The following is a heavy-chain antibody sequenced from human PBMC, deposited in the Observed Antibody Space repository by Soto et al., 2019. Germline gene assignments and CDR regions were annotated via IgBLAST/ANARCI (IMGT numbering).Heavy chain of an antibody. CDR3: AKDQGEGGDYENLLPSD. CDR1: GFTFRHYA. V-gene: IGHV3-23*04. CDR2: ISSGRGATI. J-gene: IGHJ4*02. Sequence: EVQLVESGGGLVQPGGSLRLSCAASGFTFRHYAMNWVRQAPGKGLEWVSGISSGRGATIRYAESVQCRFSISRDNSKNTLFLQMNNLRVDDTALYYCAKDQGEGGDYENLLPSDWGQGILVTVSS. D-gene: IGHD4-17*01.